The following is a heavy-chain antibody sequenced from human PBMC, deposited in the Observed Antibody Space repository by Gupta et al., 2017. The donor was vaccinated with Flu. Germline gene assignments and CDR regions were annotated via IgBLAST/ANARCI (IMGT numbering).Heavy chain of an antibody. CDR1: GFTFSDYY. Sequence: QVQLLESGGGLVKPGGSLRLSCAASGFTFSDYYMSWIRQAPGKGLEWFSYITSSSSYTNYADSVKGRFTSSRDNAKNSLYLQMNSLRAEDTAVYYCARDRLAGRPYYYYGMDVWGQGTTVTVSS. CDR2: ITSSSSYT. J-gene: IGHJ6*02. V-gene: IGHV3-11*05. CDR3: ARDRLAGRPYYYYGMDV. D-gene: IGHD6-6*01.